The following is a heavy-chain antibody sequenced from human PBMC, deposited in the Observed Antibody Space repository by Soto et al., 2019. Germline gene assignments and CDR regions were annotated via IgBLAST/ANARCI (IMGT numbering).Heavy chain of an antibody. Sequence: QVQLVQSGAEVKKPGASVKVSCKASGYTFTSYYMHWVRQAPGQGLEWMGIINPSGGSTSYAQKFQGRVTMTRDTSTSTVYMELSSLRSEDTAVYYCARDRMRWLQPKYYFDYWGQGTLVTVSS. CDR2: INPSGGST. CDR3: ARDRMRWLQPKYYFDY. J-gene: IGHJ4*02. CDR1: GYTFTSYY. V-gene: IGHV1-46*01. D-gene: IGHD5-12*01.